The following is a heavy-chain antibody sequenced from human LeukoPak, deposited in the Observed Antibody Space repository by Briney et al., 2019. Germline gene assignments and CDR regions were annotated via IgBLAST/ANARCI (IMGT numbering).Heavy chain of an antibody. CDR1: GFTVSTIY. Sequence: GGSLRLSCAASGFTVSTIYMSWVRQAPGKGLEWVATINQDESKTYYVDSVRGRFTISRDNAKNSLYLQMNSLRAEDTAVYYCAREYSSSARDYWGQGTLVTVSS. J-gene: IGHJ4*02. CDR2: INQDESKT. CDR3: AREYSSSARDY. D-gene: IGHD6-6*01. V-gene: IGHV3-7*05.